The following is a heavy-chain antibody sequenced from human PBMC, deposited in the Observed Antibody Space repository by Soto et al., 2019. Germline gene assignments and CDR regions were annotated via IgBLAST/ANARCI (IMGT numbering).Heavy chain of an antibody. V-gene: IGHV4-39*02. D-gene: IGHD3-10*01. Sequence: QLQLQESGPGLVKPSETLSLTCAVTGASITRGGFHWGWIRRSPGQGLEWIGSLYSGSTYYNPSLKSRVTISADTSKNDFSLRLTSVTAADTAVYYCARRGSGHTFDYWGQGTLVTVSS. CDR2: LYSGST. CDR3: ARRGSGHTFDY. CDR1: GASITRGGFH. J-gene: IGHJ4*02.